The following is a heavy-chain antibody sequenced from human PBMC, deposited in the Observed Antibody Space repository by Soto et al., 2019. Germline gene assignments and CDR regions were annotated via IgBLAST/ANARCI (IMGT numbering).Heavy chain of an antibody. CDR1: GGSINNHY. V-gene: IGHV4-59*11. CDR3: ARANWYCEC. D-gene: IGHD2-8*01. Sequence: QVQLQESGPGLVKPSETLSLTCTVSGGSINNHYWSWIRQPPGKGLEWIGYIYYSGTTNYNPSLKGRVTISVDTSKNQFSLNLTSLTAADTATYYCARANWYCECWGQGTLVTVSS. CDR2: IYYSGTT. J-gene: IGHJ4*02.